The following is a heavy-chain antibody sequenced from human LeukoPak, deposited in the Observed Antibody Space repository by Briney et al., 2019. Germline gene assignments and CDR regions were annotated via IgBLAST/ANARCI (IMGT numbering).Heavy chain of an antibody. CDR1: GGSISRYF. J-gene: IGHJ4*02. CDR2: VYYSGTT. V-gene: IGHV4-59*01. Sequence: SETLSLTCTVSGGSISRYFWSWIRQPPGKGLEWIGYVYYSGTTNYNPSLKSRVTISLDRPKNQFSLQVSSVTAADTAVYYCAREGNYFDYWGQGTLVTVSS. CDR3: AREGNYFDY.